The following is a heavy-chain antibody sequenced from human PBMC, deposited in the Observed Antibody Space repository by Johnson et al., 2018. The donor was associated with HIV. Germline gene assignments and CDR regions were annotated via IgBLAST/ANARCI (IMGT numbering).Heavy chain of an antibody. D-gene: IGHD6-6*01. Sequence: QVQLVESGGGVVQPGGSLRLSCAASAFTFSDYGMHWVRQAPGKGLEWVAFIRSDGSSKYYADSVKGRFPISRDNSKNQRYLQMNSLRAEDTDGYYCARRGSIAAHPSCVLDAFDIWGQGTMVTVSS. J-gene: IGHJ3*02. V-gene: IGHV3-30*02. CDR3: ARRGSIAAHPSCVLDAFDI. CDR1: AFTFSDYG. CDR2: IRSDGSSK.